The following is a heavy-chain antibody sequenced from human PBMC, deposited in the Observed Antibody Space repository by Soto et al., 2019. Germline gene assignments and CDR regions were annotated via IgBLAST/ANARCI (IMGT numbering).Heavy chain of an antibody. CDR1: GFSLTIGGVG. CDR3: VHIETSGYHTRFDY. Sequence: QITLKESGPTLVKPTQTVTLTCTFSGFSLTIGGVGVAWMRQPPGKALEWLAIIYWDDDKRYRPSLRSRLTVTKDTSKDQVVLTLTNVDPVDTATYVCVHIETSGYHTRFDYWGQGILVTVSS. V-gene: IGHV2-5*02. D-gene: IGHD3-22*01. J-gene: IGHJ4*02. CDR2: IYWDDDK.